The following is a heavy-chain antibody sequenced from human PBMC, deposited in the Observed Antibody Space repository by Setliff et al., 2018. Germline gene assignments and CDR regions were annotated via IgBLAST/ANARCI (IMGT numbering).Heavy chain of an antibody. CDR3: AKSPVAYCSGAVCYPFDY. CDR2: MSASGTST. D-gene: IGHD2-8*02. Sequence: GESLRLSCATSGFTFSSYAMSWVRQAPGKGLEWVSAMSASGTSTYHADSVKGRFTISGDNSKNTLYLQMNSLRAEDTAVYFCAKSPVAYCSGAVCYPFDYWGQGTLVTAPQ. J-gene: IGHJ4*02. CDR1: GFTFSSYA. V-gene: IGHV3-23*01.